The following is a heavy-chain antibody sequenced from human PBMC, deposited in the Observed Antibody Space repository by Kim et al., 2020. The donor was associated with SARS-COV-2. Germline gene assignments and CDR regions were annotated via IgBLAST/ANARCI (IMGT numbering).Heavy chain of an antibody. J-gene: IGHJ4*02. V-gene: IGHV3-30*04. CDR1: GFTFSSYA. CDR3: ARAVFYCSGGSCSYYFDY. D-gene: IGHD2-15*01. Sequence: GGSLRLSCAASGFTFSSYAMHWVRQAPGKGLEWVAVISYDGSNKYYADSVKGRFTISRDNSKNTLYLQMNSLRAEDTAVYYCARAVFYCSGGSCSYYFDYWGQGTLVTVSS. CDR2: ISYDGSNK.